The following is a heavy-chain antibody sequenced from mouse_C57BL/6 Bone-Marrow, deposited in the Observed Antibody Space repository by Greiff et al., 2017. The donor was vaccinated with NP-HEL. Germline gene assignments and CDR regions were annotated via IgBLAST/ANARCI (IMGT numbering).Heavy chain of an antibody. CDR3: ARMCYDYAVRSYYAMDY. D-gene: IGHD2-4*01. Sequence: QVTLKVSGPGILQPSQTLSLTCSFSGFSLSTFGMGVGWIRQPSGKGLEWLAHVWWDDDKYYNPALKSRLTISKDTSKNQVFLKIANVDTADTATYYCARMCYDYAVRSYYAMDYWGQGTSVTVSS. CDR2: VWWDDDK. CDR1: GFSLSTFGMG. V-gene: IGHV8-8*01. J-gene: IGHJ4*01.